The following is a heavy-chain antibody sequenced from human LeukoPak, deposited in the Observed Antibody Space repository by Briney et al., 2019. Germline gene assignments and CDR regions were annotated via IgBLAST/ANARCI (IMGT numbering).Heavy chain of an antibody. J-gene: IGHJ4*02. CDR3: ARGGSKTYGDFDY. CDR1: GGSISSSSYY. CDR2: IYYSGST. Sequence: PSETLSLTCTVSGGSISSSSYYWGWIRQPPGKGLEWIGSIYYSGSTYYNPSLKSRVTISVDTSKNQFSLKLSSVTAADTAVYYCARGGSKTYGDFDYWGQGTLVTVSS. V-gene: IGHV4-39*07. D-gene: IGHD4-17*01.